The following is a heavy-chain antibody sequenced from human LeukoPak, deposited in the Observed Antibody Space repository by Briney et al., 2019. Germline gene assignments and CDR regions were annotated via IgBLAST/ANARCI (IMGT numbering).Heavy chain of an antibody. V-gene: IGHV4-59*01. D-gene: IGHD1-26*01. J-gene: IGHJ4*02. CDR1: GGSISSYY. CDR2: IYYSGRT. CDR3: ARDQGELPDY. Sequence: PSETLSLTCTVSGGSISSYYWSWIRQPPGKGLEWIGYIYYSGRTNYNPSLKSRVTISVDTSKNQFSLKLSSVPAADTAVYYCARDQGELPDYWGQGTLVTVSS.